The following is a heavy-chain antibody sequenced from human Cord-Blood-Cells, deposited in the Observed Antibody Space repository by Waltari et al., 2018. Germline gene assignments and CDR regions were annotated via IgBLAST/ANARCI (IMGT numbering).Heavy chain of an antibody. CDR3: AKGDNFNWNYEAFDI. V-gene: IGHV3-23*01. D-gene: IGHD1-7*01. Sequence: EVQLLESGGGLVQPGGSLRLSCAASGFTFSSYAMSWVRQAPGKGLGWVAAISVSGGSTDYADSVKGRFTISRDNSKNTLYLQMNSLRAEDTAVYYCAKGDNFNWNYEAFDIWGQGTMVTVSS. J-gene: IGHJ3*02. CDR1: GFTFSSYA. CDR2: ISVSGGST.